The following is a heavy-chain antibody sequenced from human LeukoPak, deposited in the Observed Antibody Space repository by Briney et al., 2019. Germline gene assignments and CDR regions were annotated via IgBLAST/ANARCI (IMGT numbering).Heavy chain of an antibody. V-gene: IGHV3-15*01. CDR1: GFTFSNAW. Sequence: GGSLRLSCAASGFTFSNAWMSWVRQAPGKGLEWVGRIKRKIDGVTTDYSAPVKGRFTISRDDSKNTQYLQMNSLRTEDTAVYYCTTDFDVFTGKRMDVWGQGTTVAVSS. J-gene: IGHJ6*02. CDR3: TTDFDVFTGKRMDV. D-gene: IGHD3-9*01. CDR2: IKRKIDGVTT.